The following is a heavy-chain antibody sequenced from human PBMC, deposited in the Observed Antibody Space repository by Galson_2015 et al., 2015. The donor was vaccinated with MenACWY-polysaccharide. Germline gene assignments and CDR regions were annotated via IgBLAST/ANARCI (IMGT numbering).Heavy chain of an antibody. V-gene: IGHV3-74*01. J-gene: IGHJ4*02. D-gene: IGHD3-22*01. CDR2: INSDGSST. CDR1: GFTFSSYW. CDR3: ARDSSGYYRTFDY. Sequence: SLRLSCAASGFTFSSYWMHWVRQAPGKGLVWVSRINSDGSSTSYADSVKGRFTISRDNAKNTLYLQMNSLRAEDTAVYYCARDSSGYYRTFDYWGQGTLVTVSS.